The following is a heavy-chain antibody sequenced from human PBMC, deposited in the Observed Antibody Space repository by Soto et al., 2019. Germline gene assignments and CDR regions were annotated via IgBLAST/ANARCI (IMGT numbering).Heavy chain of an antibody. CDR1: GGTFSSYA. J-gene: IGHJ4*02. Sequence: ASVKVSCKASGGTFSSYAISWVRQAPGQGLEWMGGIIPIFGTANYAQKFQGRATITADKSTSTAYMELSSLRSEDTAVYYCARTYYYDSSGYYLDYWGQGALVTVSS. D-gene: IGHD3-22*01. CDR2: IIPIFGTA. CDR3: ARTYYYDSSGYYLDY. V-gene: IGHV1-69*06.